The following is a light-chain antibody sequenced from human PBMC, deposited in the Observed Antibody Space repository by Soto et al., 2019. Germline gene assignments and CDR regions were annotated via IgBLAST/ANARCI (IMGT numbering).Light chain of an antibody. CDR3: QSYDSRLSAVV. CDR1: SSDVGSQNL. Sequence: QSALTQPASVSGSPGQSITISCTGTSSDVGSQNLVSWYQQHPGKAPKLMIYDNSNRPSGVPDRFSGSKSGTSASLAITGLQAEDGTDYYCQSYDSRLSAVVFGGGTKLTVL. J-gene: IGLJ2*01. CDR2: DNS. V-gene: IGLV2-14*02.